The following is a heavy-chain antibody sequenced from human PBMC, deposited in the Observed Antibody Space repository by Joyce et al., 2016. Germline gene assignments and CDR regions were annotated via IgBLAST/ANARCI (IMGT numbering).Heavy chain of an antibody. CDR2: VSYDGKDK. J-gene: IGHJ3*02. CDR1: RFSLSNFG. Sequence: QVQMVESGGGVVQPGRSLRLSCAASRFSLSNFGLHWVRQAPGKGVEWVTAVSYDGKDKYYAGDVKGRFTISRDNAKNTLYLQMNSLRAEDTATYYCARGLQGGYSYYLNDAFDIWGQGTTVIVSS. D-gene: IGHD5-18*01. CDR3: ARGLQGGYSYYLNDAFDI. V-gene: IGHV3-30*04.